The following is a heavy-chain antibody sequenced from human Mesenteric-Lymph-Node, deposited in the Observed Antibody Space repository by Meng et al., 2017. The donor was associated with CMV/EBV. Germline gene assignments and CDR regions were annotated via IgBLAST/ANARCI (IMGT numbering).Heavy chain of an antibody. CDR3: ARGDCSTTSCYAYYGMDV. D-gene: IGHD2-2*01. J-gene: IGHJ6*02. CDR1: GFTFSSHW. CDR2: IHSDGSST. Sequence: GESLKISCAASGFTFSSHWMHWVRQAPGKGLVWVSRIHSDGSSTTYADSVKGRFTISRDNAKNTLYLQMNSLRAEDTAIYYCARGDCSTTSCYAYYGMDVWGRGTTVTVSS. V-gene: IGHV3-74*01.